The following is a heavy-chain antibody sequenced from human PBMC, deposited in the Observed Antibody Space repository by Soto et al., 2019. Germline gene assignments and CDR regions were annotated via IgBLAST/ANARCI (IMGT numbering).Heavy chain of an antibody. V-gene: IGHV4-59*01. Sequence: QVQLQESGPGLVKPSETLSLTCTVSGGSISSYNWSWIRQPPGKGLEWIGYMYYSGSTNYNPALRSRATTSVDTSKNQFSLKLSSVTAADTAVYYCAGGGYPSIDYWGQGPLVSVSS. CDR1: GGSISSYN. CDR2: MYYSGST. D-gene: IGHD5-12*01. CDR3: AGGGYPSIDY. J-gene: IGHJ4*02.